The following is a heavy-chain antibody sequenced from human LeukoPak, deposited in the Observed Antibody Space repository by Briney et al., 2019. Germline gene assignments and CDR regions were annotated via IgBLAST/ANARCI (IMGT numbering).Heavy chain of an antibody. CDR1: GFTLSSYA. Sequence: GGSLRLSCAASGFTLSSYAMSWVRQAPGKGLEWVSAISGSGGGTNYADSVRGRFTISRDNAKNSLSLQMNSLRAEDTAVYYCARDPYNGYYGDDYYYYMDVWGKGTTVTISS. D-gene: IGHD3-3*01. J-gene: IGHJ6*03. CDR3: ARDPYNGYYGDDYYYYMDV. CDR2: ISGSGGGT. V-gene: IGHV3-23*01.